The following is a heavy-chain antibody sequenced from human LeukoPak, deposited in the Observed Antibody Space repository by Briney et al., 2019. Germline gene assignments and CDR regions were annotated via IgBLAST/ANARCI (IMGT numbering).Heavy chain of an antibody. CDR1: GFTFSSYS. V-gene: IGHV3-21*01. Sequence: GGSLRLSCAASGFTFSSYSMNWVRQAPGKVLEWVSSISSSSSYIYYADSVKGRFTISRDNAKNSLYMQMNSLRAEDTAVYYCARDPDIVATTFYFDYWGQGTLVTVSS. D-gene: IGHD5-12*01. CDR3: ARDPDIVATTFYFDY. CDR2: ISSSSSYI. J-gene: IGHJ4*02.